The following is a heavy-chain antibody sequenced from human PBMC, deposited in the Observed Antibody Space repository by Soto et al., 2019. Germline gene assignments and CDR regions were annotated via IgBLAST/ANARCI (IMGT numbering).Heavy chain of an antibody. V-gene: IGHV4-34*01. CDR2: INHSGST. Sequence: QVQLQQWGAGLWKPSETLSLTCAVYGRSFSGYYWGWIRQSPGKGLGWIGEINHSGSTNYNPSLKSRVTILIDAPKNQFSLKMSSVTAADTAVYYCARSPYMDVWGKGTTVIVSS. J-gene: IGHJ6*03. CDR3: ARSPYMDV. CDR1: GRSFSGYY.